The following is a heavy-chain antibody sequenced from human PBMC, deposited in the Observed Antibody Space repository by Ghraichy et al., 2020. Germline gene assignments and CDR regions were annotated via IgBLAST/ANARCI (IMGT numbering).Heavy chain of an antibody. CDR2: IYHSGST. V-gene: IGHV4-4*02. Sequence: SETLSLTCAVSGGSISSSNWWSWVRQPPGKGLEWIGEIYHSGSTNYNPSLKSRVTISVDKSKNQFSLKLSSVTAADTAVYYCARGTGYSSGWYLVDYWGQGTLVTVSS. CDR3: ARGTGYSSGWYLVDY. CDR1: GGSISSSNW. J-gene: IGHJ4*02. D-gene: IGHD6-19*01.